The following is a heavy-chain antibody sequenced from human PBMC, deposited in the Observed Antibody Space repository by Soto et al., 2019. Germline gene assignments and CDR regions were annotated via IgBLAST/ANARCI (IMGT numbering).Heavy chain of an antibody. CDR2: VSGSGGST. CDR3: VIEFSAMVRGVIIARWFDP. V-gene: IGHV3-23*01. Sequence: GGSLRLSCAASGFTFSSYAMNWVRQAPGKGLEWVSVVSGSGGSTYYADSVKGRFTISRDNSKNTLYLQMNSLRAEDTAVYYCVIEFSAMVRGVIIARWFDPWGQGTLVTVSS. CDR1: GFTFSSYA. D-gene: IGHD3-10*01. J-gene: IGHJ5*02.